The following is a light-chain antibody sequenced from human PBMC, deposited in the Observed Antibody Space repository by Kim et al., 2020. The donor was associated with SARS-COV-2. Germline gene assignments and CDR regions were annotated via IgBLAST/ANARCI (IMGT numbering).Light chain of an antibody. J-gene: IGKJ5*01. V-gene: IGKV1-16*02. CDR1: QDISNH. Sequence: ASVGDRVTITCRASQDISNHLAWFQQKPGKAPRFLIYRASNLQSGVPSKFSGSGSGTDFTLTISSVQPEDCATYYCQQYDKYPLTFGQGTRLEIK. CDR2: RAS. CDR3: QQYDKYPLT.